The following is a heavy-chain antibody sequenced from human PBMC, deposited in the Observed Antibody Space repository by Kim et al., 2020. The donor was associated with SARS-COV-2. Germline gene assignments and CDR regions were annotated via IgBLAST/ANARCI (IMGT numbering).Heavy chain of an antibody. CDR3: ATGGYYGSGSPGWYYYGMDV. CDR1: GYTFTSYA. V-gene: IGHV1-3*01. Sequence: ASVKVSCKASGYTFTSYAMHWVRQAPGQRLEWMGWINAGNGNTKYSQNFQGRVTITRDTSASTAYMELSSLRSEDTAVYYCATGGYYGSGSPGWYYYGMDVWGQGTTATVSS. CDR2: INAGNGNT. J-gene: IGHJ6*02. D-gene: IGHD3-10*01.